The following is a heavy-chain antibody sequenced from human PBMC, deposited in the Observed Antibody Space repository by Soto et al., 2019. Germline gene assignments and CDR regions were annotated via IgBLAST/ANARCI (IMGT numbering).Heavy chain of an antibody. CDR3: AKVANVGVVVEYFDH. V-gene: IGHV3-23*01. Sequence: GGSLRLSCGSSGFNFANYAMGWVRQAPGKGLEWVSGISSTGRRTYYADSVRGRFSISRDNSKNTVDLQINSLRAEDTAVYYCAKVANVGVVVEYFDHWGQGSLVTVSS. CDR2: ISSTGRRT. D-gene: IGHD3-3*01. CDR1: GFNFANYA. J-gene: IGHJ4*02.